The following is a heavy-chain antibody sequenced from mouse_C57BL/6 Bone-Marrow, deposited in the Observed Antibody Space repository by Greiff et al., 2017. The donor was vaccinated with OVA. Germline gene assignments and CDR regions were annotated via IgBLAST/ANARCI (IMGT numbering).Heavy chain of an antibody. CDR2: IYPSDSET. V-gene: IGHV1-61*01. D-gene: IGHD1-1*01. J-gene: IGHJ2*01. CDR1: GYTFTSYW. CDR3: AREGNGSGY. Sequence: QVQLQQPGAELVRPGSSVKLSCKASGYTFTSYWMDWVKQRPGQGLEWIGNIYPSDSETHYNQKFKDKATLTVDKSSSTAYMQLSSLTSEDSAVDYCAREGNGSGYWGQGTTLTVSS.